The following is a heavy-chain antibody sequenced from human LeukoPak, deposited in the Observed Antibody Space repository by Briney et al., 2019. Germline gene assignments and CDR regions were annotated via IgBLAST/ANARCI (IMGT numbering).Heavy chain of an antibody. CDR2: IYTTGNT. CDR1: GSSISRYY. V-gene: IGHV4-4*07. D-gene: IGHD6-19*01. J-gene: IGHJ4*02. Sequence: SETLSLTCTVSGSSISRYYWSWIRQPAGKGLEWIGRIYTTGNTNYNPSLKSRLTMSVDTSKNQFSLKLSSVTAADTAVYYCARLADGGGLVHFDYWGQGTLVTVSS. CDR3: ARLADGGGLVHFDY.